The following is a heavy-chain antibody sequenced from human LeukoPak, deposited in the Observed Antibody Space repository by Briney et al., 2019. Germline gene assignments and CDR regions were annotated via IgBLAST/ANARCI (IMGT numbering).Heavy chain of an antibody. V-gene: IGHV3-11*01. Sequence: GGSLRLSCAASGFTFSDYSMNWIRQAQGKGLEWVSYISSSGSTIYYADSVKGRFTISRDNAKNSLYLQMNSLRAEDTAVYYCAREAVGAHRFDYWGQGTLVTVSS. CDR1: GFTFSDYS. D-gene: IGHD1-26*01. CDR2: ISSSGSTI. J-gene: IGHJ4*02. CDR3: AREAVGAHRFDY.